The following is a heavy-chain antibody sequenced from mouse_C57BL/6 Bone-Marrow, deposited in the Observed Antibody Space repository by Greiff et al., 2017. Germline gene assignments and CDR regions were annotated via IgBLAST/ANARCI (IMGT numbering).Heavy chain of an antibody. J-gene: IGHJ1*03. Sequence: VQLKESGAELVRPGASVKLSCTASGFNIKDDYMHWVKQRPEQGLEWIGWIDPENGDTEYASKFQGKATITADTSSNTAYLQLSSLTSEDTAVYYCTERYCDVWGTGTTVTVSS. CDR3: TERYCDV. CDR1: GFNIKDDY. V-gene: IGHV14-4*01. CDR2: IDPENGDT.